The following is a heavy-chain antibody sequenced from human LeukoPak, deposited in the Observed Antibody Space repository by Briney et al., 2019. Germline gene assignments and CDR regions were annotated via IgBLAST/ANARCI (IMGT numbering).Heavy chain of an antibody. CDR3: AIQFRWFSPFDY. Sequence: GGSLRLSCAASRFTFSSYVMSWVRQAPGKGLECVSAISGSGRSTYYADSVKGRFTISRDNSKNTLYLQMNSLRAEDTAVYYCAIQFRWFSPFDYWGQGTLVTVSS. D-gene: IGHD3-10*01. CDR2: ISGSGRST. V-gene: IGHV3-23*01. J-gene: IGHJ4*02. CDR1: RFTFSSYV.